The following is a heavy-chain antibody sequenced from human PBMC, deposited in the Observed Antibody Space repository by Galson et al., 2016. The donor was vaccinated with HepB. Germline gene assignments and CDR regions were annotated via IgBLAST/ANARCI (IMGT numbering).Heavy chain of an antibody. CDR3: ARDLGDGSHFTFDL. CDR1: RFTFSQHG. CDR2: IWRDGNNK. V-gene: IGHV3-33*01. Sequence: SLRLSCAGSRFTFSQHGMHWLRQAPGKGLEWVAVIWRDGNNKYYADSVKGRFTMSRDNSKNMAYLQMNNLRPDDTALCYCARDLGDGSHFTFDLWGQGTLVTVSS. J-gene: IGHJ4*02. D-gene: IGHD1-26*01.